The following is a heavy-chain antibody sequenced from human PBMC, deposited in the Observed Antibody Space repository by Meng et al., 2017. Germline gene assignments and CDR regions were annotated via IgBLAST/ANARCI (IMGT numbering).Heavy chain of an antibody. CDR1: GYTFTSYA. CDR3: ARDYYDSSGYHYFDY. J-gene: IGHJ4*02. D-gene: IGHD3-22*01. V-gene: IGHV1-3*01. CDR2: INAGNGNT. Sequence: ASVKVSCKASGYTFTSYAMHWVRQAPGQRLEWMGWINAGNGNTKYSQKFQGRVTITRDTSASTAYMELSSLRPEDTAVYYCARDYYDSSGYHYFDYWGQGTLVTVSS.